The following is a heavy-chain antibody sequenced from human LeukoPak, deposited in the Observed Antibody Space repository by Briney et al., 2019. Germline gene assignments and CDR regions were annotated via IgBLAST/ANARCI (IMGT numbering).Heavy chain of an antibody. Sequence: SETLSLTCTVSGGSISSYYWSWIRQPPGKGLEWIGYIYYSGSTNYNPSLKSRVTISVDTSKNQFSLKLSSVTAADTAVYYCARIVGANAPFDYWGQGTLVTVSS. CDR2: IYYSGST. J-gene: IGHJ4*02. CDR3: ARIVGANAPFDY. V-gene: IGHV4-59*12. D-gene: IGHD1-26*01. CDR1: GGSISSYY.